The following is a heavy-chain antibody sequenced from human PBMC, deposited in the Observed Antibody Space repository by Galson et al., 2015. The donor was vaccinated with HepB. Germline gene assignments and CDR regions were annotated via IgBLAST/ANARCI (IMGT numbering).Heavy chain of an antibody. D-gene: IGHD2-2*02. Sequence: SVKVSCKASGYTFTSYGITWVRQAPGQGLEWMGWTSLYNGKTIYAQKFQGRVTMTTDTSTTTAYMELRSLRSDDTAVYYCARAITTAILGRPGPDYFYYMDVWGKGTTVTVSS. V-gene: IGHV1-18*01. J-gene: IGHJ6*03. CDR3: ARAITTAILGRPGPDYFYYMDV. CDR2: TSLYNGKT. CDR1: GYTFTSYG.